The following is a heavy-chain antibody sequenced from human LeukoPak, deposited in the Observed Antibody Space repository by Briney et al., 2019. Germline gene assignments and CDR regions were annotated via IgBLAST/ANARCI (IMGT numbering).Heavy chain of an antibody. CDR2: IYPGDSDT. J-gene: IGHJ4*02. CDR1: GYGFANYW. V-gene: IGHV5-51*01. CDR3: ARAPTSLSNPYYFDY. D-gene: IGHD4-11*01. Sequence: GESLKISCKASGYGFANYWFGWVRQLPGKGLEWMGIIYPGDSDTRYSPSFRGQVTISADESISTAFLQWKSLKASDTAMYYCARAPTSLSNPYYFDYWGQGTLVTVSS.